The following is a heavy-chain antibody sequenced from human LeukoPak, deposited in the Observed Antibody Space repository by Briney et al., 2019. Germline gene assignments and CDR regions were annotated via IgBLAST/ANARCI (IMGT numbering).Heavy chain of an antibody. V-gene: IGHV3-48*03. CDR1: GFTFSSYE. J-gene: IGHJ2*01. D-gene: IGHD6-19*01. Sequence: QPGGSLRLSCAASGFTFSSYEMNWVRQAPGKGLEWVSYISGGGSTIYYADSVKGRFTISRDNAKNTLYLQMNSLRAEDTAVYYCAKVGGFRWLGLYFDLWGRGTLVTVSS. CDR3: AKVGGFRWLGLYFDL. CDR2: ISGGGSTI.